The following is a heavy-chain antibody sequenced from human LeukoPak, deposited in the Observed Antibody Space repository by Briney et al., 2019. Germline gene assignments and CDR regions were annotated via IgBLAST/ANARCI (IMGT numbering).Heavy chain of an antibody. CDR1: LFTFTLYA. CDR2: INDNGGST. J-gene: IGHJ4*02. V-gene: IGHV3-23*01. D-gene: IGHD3-10*02. Sequence: GTLRLSCVDSLFTFTLYALSWVRQVPGKGLEWVSGINDNGGSTYYADSVKGRFTISRDNSKNTLYLQMNSLRVDDTAIYYCASRQGLGWHYVNWGQGTLVTVSS. CDR3: ASRQGLGWHYVN.